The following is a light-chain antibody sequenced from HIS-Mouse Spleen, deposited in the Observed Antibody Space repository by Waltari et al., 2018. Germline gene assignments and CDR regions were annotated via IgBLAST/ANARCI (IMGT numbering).Light chain of an antibody. CDR1: KLGAKY. Sequence: SYELTQPPSVSVSPGQTASLTCSGDKLGAKYACWYQQKPGQSPVLVIYQDSKRPSGIPERFSGSNSGNTATLTISGTQAMDEADYYCQAWDSSTYVFGTGTKVTVL. CDR2: QDS. CDR3: QAWDSSTYV. V-gene: IGLV3-1*01. J-gene: IGLJ1*01.